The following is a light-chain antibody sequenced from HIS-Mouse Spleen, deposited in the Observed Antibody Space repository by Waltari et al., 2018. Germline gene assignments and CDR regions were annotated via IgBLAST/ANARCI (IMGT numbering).Light chain of an antibody. Sequence: DIVMTQSPDSLAVSLGERATINCKSSQSVLYSSNNQNYLAWYQQKPGQPPKLLIYWASTRESGVPYRFSGSGSGTDFTLTISSLQAEDVAVYYCQQYYSTPWTFGQGTKVEIK. V-gene: IGKV4-1*01. CDR2: WAS. CDR1: QSVLYSSNNQNY. J-gene: IGKJ1*01. CDR3: QQYYSTPWT.